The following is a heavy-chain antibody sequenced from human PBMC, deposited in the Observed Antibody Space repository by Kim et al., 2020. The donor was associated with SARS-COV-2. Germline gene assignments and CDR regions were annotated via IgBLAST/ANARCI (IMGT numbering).Heavy chain of an antibody. Sequence: LKSRVNISVETSKNQFSLKLSSVTAADTAVYYCAGVSDAIMVYPRPNFDYWGQGTLVTVSS. CDR3: AGVSDAIMVYPRPNFDY. V-gene: IGHV4-59*01. D-gene: IGHD2-8*01. J-gene: IGHJ4*02.